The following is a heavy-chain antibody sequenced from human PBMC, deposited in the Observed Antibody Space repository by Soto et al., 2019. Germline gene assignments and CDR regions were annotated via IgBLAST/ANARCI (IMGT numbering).Heavy chain of an antibody. Sequence: QVQLQESGPGLVKPSQTLSLTCTVSGGSISSGDYYWNWIRQPPGKGLEGIGFIYNSGSTYYNPSLKSRVTISVDTSKNQFSLKLTSVTAADTAVYYCARNDYDYVWESPGGDAFDIWGQGTLVTVSS. CDR3: ARNDYDYVWESPGGDAFDI. J-gene: IGHJ3*02. V-gene: IGHV4-30-4*01. CDR1: GGSISSGDYY. CDR2: IYNSGST. D-gene: IGHD3-16*01.